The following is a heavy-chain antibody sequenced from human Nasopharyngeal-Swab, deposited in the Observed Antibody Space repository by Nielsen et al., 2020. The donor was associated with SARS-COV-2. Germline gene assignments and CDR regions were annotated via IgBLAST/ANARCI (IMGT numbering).Heavy chain of an antibody. CDR3: ATVRQIITIFGVGRPGNWFDP. CDR2: INPNSGGT. V-gene: IGHV1-2*06. J-gene: IGHJ5*02. CDR1: GYTFTGYY. Sequence: ASVKVSCKASGYTFTGYYMHWVRQAPGQGLEWMGRINPNSGGTNYAQKFQGRVTMTRDTSISTAYMELSRLRSDDTAVYYCATVRQIITIFGVGRPGNWFDPWGQGTLVTVSS. D-gene: IGHD3-3*01.